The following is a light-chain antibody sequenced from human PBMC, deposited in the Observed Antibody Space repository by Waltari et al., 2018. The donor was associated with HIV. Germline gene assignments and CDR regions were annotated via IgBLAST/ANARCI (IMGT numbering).Light chain of an antibody. CDR1: PSVFYTSNNKDY. Sequence: DNVMTQSPDSLAVPLGERPTLSCKSSPSVFYTSNNKDYLAWYQHKPGQPPKLLIYWAFIRESGVPERFSGSGSVTDFTLTISGVQAEDAAVYYCQQYFYSPQTFGQGTKVEIK. V-gene: IGKV4-1*01. CDR2: WAF. J-gene: IGKJ1*01. CDR3: QQYFYSPQT.